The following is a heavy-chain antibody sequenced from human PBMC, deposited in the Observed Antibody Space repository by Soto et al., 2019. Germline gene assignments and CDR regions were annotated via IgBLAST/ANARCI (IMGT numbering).Heavy chain of an antibody. V-gene: IGHV3-23*01. D-gene: IGHD6-19*01. Sequence: GGSLXLSCAASGFNFCSYAMSWVGQAPGKGLEWVSAISGSGGSTYYADSVKGRFTISRDNSKNTLYLQMNSLRAEDTAVYYCAKDRWVAVAGTGEAYYYGMNVWGQGTTVTVSS. J-gene: IGHJ6*02. CDR1: GFNFCSYA. CDR3: AKDRWVAVAGTGEAYYYGMNV. CDR2: ISGSGGST.